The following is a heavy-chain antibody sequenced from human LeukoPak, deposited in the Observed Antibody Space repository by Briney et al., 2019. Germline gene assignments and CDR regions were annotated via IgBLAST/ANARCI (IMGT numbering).Heavy chain of an antibody. V-gene: IGHV1-69*04. J-gene: IGHJ4*02. D-gene: IGHD5-24*01. CDR2: IIPILGIA. CDR3: ARGHEDGYKRTFDY. Sequence: SVKVSCKASGGTFSSYAISWVRQAPGQGLEWMGRIIPILGIANYAQKFQGRVTITAAKSTSTAYMELSSLRSEDTAVYYCARGHEDGYKRTFDYWGQGTLVTVSS. CDR1: GGTFSSYA.